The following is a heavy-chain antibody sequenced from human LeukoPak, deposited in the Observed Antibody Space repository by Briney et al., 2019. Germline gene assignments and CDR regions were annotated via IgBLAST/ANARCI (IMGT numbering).Heavy chain of an antibody. V-gene: IGHV4-34*01. Sequence: PSETLSLTCAVYGGSFSGYYWSWIRQPPGKGLEWIGEINHSGSTNYNPSLKSRVTISVDTSKNQSSLKLSSVTAADTAVYYCARGSRYCSSTSCYLDYWGQGTLVTVSS. D-gene: IGHD2-2*01. J-gene: IGHJ4*02. CDR3: ARGSRYCSSTSCYLDY. CDR1: GGSFSGYY. CDR2: INHSGST.